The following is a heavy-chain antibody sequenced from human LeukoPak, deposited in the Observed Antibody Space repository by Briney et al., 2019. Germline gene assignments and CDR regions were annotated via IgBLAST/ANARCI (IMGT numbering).Heavy chain of an antibody. CDR2: ICAFNDNT. J-gene: IGHJ6*01. CDR1: GDTFTGYG. D-gene: IGHD2-15*01. V-gene: IGHV1-18*01. Sequence: ASVKVSCKASGDTFTGYGISCVPETPGEGPEWMGGICAFNDNTNSAQKLQCRVTMTTDTSTSTAYMELRSLRSDDTAVYYCARGLRIYCSGGSCYLFDYYSYGMAVGGQATTATASS. CDR3: ARGLRIYCSGGSCYLFDYYSYGMAV.